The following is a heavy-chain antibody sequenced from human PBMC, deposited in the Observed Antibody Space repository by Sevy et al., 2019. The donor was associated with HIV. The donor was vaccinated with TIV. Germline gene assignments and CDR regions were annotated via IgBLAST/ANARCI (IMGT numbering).Heavy chain of an antibody. J-gene: IGHJ4*02. V-gene: IGHV3-7*01. CDR2: IKQDGSEK. Sequence: GGSLRLSCAASGFTFSSYWMSWVHQAPGKGLEWVANIKQDGSEKYYVDSVKGRFTISRDNAKNSLYLQMNSLRAEDTAVYYCARGPGYSSGWYLSQGYYFDYWGQGTLVTVSS. CDR3: ARGPGYSSGWYLSQGYYFDY. CDR1: GFTFSSYW. D-gene: IGHD6-19*01.